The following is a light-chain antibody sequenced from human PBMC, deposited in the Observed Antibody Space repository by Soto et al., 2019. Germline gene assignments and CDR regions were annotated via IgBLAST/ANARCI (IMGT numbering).Light chain of an antibody. CDR1: SSNIGSNT. Sequence: QSVLTQPPSASGTPGQRVTISCSGSSSNIGSNTVNWYQQLPGTAPKRLIYSNNQRPSGVTDRFAGSKSGNSASLAIRGLQSEDEADDYCAEWDDSLNGWVFGGGTKLTVL. J-gene: IGLJ3*02. CDR2: SNN. CDR3: AEWDDSLNGWV. V-gene: IGLV1-44*01.